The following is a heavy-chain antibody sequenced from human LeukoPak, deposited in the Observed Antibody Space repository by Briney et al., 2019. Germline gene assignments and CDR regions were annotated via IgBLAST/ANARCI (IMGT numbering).Heavy chain of an antibody. CDR3: AREPYEYYYYGMDV. D-gene: IGHD5-12*01. CDR2: IWYDGSNK. V-gene: IGHV3-33*08. J-gene: IGHJ6*02. Sequence: GGSLRLSCAASGFTFSSYGMHWVRQAPGKGLEWVAVIWYDGSNKYYADSVKGRFTISRDNSKNTLYLQMNSLRAEDTAVYYCAREPYEYYYYGMDVWGQGTTVTVS. CDR1: GFTFSSYG.